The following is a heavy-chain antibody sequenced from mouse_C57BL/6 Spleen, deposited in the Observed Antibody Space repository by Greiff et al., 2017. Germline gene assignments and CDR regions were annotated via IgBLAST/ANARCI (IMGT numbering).Heavy chain of an antibody. V-gene: IGHV1-19*01. J-gene: IGHJ1*03. CDR1: GYTFTDYY. CDR2: INPYNGGT. D-gene: IGHD1-1*01. Sequence: DVQLQESGPVLVKPGASVKMSCKASGYTFTDYYMNWVKQSHGKSLEWIGVINPYNGGTSYNQKFKGKATLTVDKSSSTAYMELNSLTSEDSAVYYCARDYYGSSPWYFDVWGTGTTVTVSS. CDR3: ARDYYGSSPWYFDV.